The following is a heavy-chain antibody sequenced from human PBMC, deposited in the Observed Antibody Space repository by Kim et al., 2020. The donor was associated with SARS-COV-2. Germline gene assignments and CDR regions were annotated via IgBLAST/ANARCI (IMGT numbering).Heavy chain of an antibody. D-gene: IGHD3-22*01. CDR1: GFTFINYY. Sequence: GGSLRLSCAASGFTFINYYMHWVRQAPGGGLVWVARIDHDGSGTTYADAVKGRFTISRDNAKNTVYLQMNSLRAEDTAVYFCARDYDFDSRTYYMSYDIWGQETMVTVSS. J-gene: IGHJ3*02. CDR3: ARDYDFDSRTYYMSYDI. V-gene: IGHV3-74*03. CDR2: IDHDGSGT.